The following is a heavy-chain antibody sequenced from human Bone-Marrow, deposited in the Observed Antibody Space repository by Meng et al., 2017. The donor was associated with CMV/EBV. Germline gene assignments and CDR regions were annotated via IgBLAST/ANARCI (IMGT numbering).Heavy chain of an antibody. Sequence: GESLKISCAASGFTFSNYAVSWVRQAPGKGLEWVSVIYSNSNRPKYADSVKGRFSISRDNYKNTVSLQMNSLRAEDTAVYYCAKDREVGTGTTDYFDHWGQGTLVTVSS. J-gene: IGHJ4*01. D-gene: IGHD1-1*01. CDR2: IYSNSNRP. V-gene: IGHV3-23*03. CDR1: GFTFSNYA. CDR3: AKDREVGTGTTDYFDH.